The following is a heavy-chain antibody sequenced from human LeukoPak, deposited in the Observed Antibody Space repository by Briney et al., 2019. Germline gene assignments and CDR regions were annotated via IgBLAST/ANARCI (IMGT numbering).Heavy chain of an antibody. CDR2: IYYSGST. D-gene: IGHD2-8*01. Sequence: SETLSLTCTVSGGSISSYYWSWIRQPPGKGLEWIGYIYYSGSTNYNPSLKSRVTISVDTSKNQFSLKLSSVTAADTAVYYCAGVGYCTNGVCQPRRYYFDYWGQGTLVTVPS. J-gene: IGHJ4*02. V-gene: IGHV4-59*12. CDR1: GGSISSYY. CDR3: AGVGYCTNGVCQPRRYYFDY.